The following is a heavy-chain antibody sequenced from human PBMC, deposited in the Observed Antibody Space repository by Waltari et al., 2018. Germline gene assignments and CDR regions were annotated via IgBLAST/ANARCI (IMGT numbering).Heavy chain of an antibody. J-gene: IGHJ4*02. CDR1: GDSMNSNSW. CDR3: ARDRGIGLYFDS. CDR2: IHRSGRN. D-gene: IGHD1-26*01. V-gene: IGHV4-4*02. Sequence: QLQLQESGPGLVKPSGTLSLTCTVSGDSMNSNSWWSWVRQPPEKGLEWIGQIHRSGRNNYNPSLERRVTISLDTSNRQLSLKLTSTTAADTAVYYCARDRGIGLYFDSWGQGTLVTVSP.